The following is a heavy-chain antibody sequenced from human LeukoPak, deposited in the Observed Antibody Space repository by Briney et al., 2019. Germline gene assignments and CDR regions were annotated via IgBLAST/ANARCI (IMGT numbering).Heavy chain of an antibody. V-gene: IGHV3-11*06. CDR1: GFKFSDYY. CDR2: ISGNGVHT. Sequence: GGSLRLSCAASGFKFSDYYLSWIRQAPGKGLEWVSYISGNGVHTAYADSVKGRFTISSDTSKNTLYLQMNSLRAEDTAVYYCARDLSPVVRASPMGYWGQGAPVTVSS. D-gene: IGHD3-10*01. J-gene: IGHJ4*02. CDR3: ARDLSPVVRASPMGY.